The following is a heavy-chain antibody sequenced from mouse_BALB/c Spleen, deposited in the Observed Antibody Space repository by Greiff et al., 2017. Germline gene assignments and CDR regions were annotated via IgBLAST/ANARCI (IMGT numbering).Heavy chain of an antibody. CDR3: ARDITTVVGYYFDY. D-gene: IGHD1-1*01. Sequence: EVKVVESGGGLVQPGGSLRLSCATSGFTFTDYYMSWVRQPPGKALEWMGFIRNKANGYTTEYSASVKGRFTISRDNSQSILYLQMNTLRAEGSATYYCARDITTVVGYYFDYWGQGTTLTVSS. J-gene: IGHJ2*01. CDR1: GFTFTDYY. CDR2: IRNKANGYTT. V-gene: IGHV7-3*02.